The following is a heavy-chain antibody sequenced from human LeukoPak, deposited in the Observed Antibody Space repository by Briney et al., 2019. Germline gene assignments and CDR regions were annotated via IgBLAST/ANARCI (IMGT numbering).Heavy chain of an antibody. V-gene: IGHV1-46*01. J-gene: IGHJ4*02. D-gene: IGHD3-3*01. Sequence: GASVMVSCKASGYTFTSYYMHWVRQAPGQGLEWMGIINPSGGSTSYAQKFQGRVTMTRDTSTSTVYMELSSLRSEDTAVYYCARDRTIFGVAAPSDYWGQGTLVTVSS. CDR1: GYTFTSYY. CDR3: ARDRTIFGVAAPSDY. CDR2: INPSGGST.